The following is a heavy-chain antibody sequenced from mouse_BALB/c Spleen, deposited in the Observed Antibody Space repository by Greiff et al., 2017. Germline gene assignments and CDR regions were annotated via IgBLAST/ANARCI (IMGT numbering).Heavy chain of an antibody. CDR2: IRNKANGYTT. V-gene: IGHV7-3*02. J-gene: IGHJ4*01. D-gene: IGHD2-1*01. CDR3: ASDNYGNYYAMDY. CDR1: GFTFTDYY. Sequence: EVQLVESGGGLVQPGGSLRLSCATSGFTFTDYYMSWVRPPPGKALEWLGFIRNKANGYTTEYSASVKGRFTISRDNSQSILYLQMNTLRAEDSATYYCASDNYGNYYAMDYWGQGTSVTVSS.